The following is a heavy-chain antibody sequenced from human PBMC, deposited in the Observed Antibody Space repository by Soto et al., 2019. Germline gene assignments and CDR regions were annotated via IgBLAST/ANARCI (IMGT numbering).Heavy chain of an antibody. Sequence: QLQLQESGSGLVKPSQTLSLTCAVSGGSISSGGYSWSWIRQPPGKGLEWIGYIYHSGSTYYNPSLKSRVTISVDTSKNQFSLKLSSVTAADTAVYYCARGSTTVTLLDYYGMDVWGQGTTVTVSS. J-gene: IGHJ6*02. CDR1: GGSISSGGYS. V-gene: IGHV4-30-2*01. D-gene: IGHD4-17*01. CDR2: IYHSGST. CDR3: ARGSTTVTLLDYYGMDV.